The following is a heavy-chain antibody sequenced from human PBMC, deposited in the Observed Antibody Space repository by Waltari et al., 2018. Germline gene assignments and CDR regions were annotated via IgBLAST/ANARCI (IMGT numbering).Heavy chain of an antibody. CDR3: ARDPTGGGRDFDW. CDR1: GFTFRDYY. Sequence: QVQLVESGGGLVKPGGSLRLSCAASGFTFRDYYMNWIRQAPGKGLEWVSYISPSGTTIYDADSVKGRFTISRDNAKNSLYLQMNSLRAEDTAVYYCARDPTGGGRDFDWWGQGTLVTVSS. J-gene: IGHJ4*02. V-gene: IGHV3-11*04. D-gene: IGHD2-15*01. CDR2: ISPSGTTI.